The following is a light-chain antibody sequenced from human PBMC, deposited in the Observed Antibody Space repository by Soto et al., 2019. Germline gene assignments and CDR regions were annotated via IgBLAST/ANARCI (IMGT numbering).Light chain of an antibody. CDR3: QVWDITTDHYV. Sequence: SYELTQPPSVSVAPEKTARLTCGGDNIGSKRVHWYRQKPGQAPVLVIYYDSDRPSGIPERFSGSNSGNTATLTINRVEDGDEADYYCQVWDITTDHYVFGTGTKVTVL. CDR1: NIGSKR. J-gene: IGLJ1*01. CDR2: YDS. V-gene: IGLV3-21*04.